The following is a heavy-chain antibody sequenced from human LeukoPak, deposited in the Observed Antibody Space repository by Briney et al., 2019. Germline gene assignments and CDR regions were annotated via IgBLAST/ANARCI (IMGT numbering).Heavy chain of an antibody. V-gene: IGHV4-38-2*02. J-gene: IGHJ4*02. CDR2: FYYNGDI. Sequence: TETLSLTCSVSRYSITSGFHWSWIRQPPGKGLEWIGNFYYNGDIHYDPSLRSRLTISVDTSKNQLSLELRSVTAADTAVYYCLRGETDWGQGTRVTVSS. CDR3: LRGETD. D-gene: IGHD1-1*01. CDR1: RYSITSGFH.